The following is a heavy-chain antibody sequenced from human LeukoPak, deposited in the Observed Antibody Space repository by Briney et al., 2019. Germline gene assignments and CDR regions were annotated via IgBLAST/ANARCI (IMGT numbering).Heavy chain of an antibody. CDR2: ISGGDGGST. V-gene: IGHV3-23*01. J-gene: IGHJ4*02. D-gene: IGHD3-10*01. CDR1: GFTFRSYA. CDR3: AKDFDSGSYPANYFDY. Sequence: GGSLRLSCVASGFTFRSYAMTWVRQAPEKALEWASSISGGDGGSTYYIDSVKGRFTISRDSSKNTLYLQMNSLRAEDTAVYYCAKDFDSGSYPANYFDYWGQGTLVTVSS.